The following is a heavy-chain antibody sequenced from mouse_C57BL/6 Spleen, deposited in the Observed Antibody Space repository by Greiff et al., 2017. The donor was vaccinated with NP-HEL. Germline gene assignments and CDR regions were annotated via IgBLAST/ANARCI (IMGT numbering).Heavy chain of an antibody. CDR1: GFTFSDFY. CDR3: ARDGYYGAMDY. V-gene: IGHV7-1*01. J-gene: IGHJ4*01. D-gene: IGHD1-1*01. Sequence: EVQLVESGGGLVQSGRSLRLSCATSGFTFSDFYMEWVRQAPGKGLEWIAASRNKANDYTTEYSASVKGRFIVSRDTSQSILYLQMNALRAEDTAIYYCARDGYYGAMDYWGQGTSVTVSS. CDR2: SRNKANDYTT.